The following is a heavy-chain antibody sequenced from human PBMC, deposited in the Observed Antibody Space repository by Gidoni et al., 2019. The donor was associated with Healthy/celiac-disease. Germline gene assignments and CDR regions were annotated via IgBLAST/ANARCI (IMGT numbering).Heavy chain of an antibody. CDR3: AKDRVVVAATTGSWDYGMDV. CDR2: IRGSGGST. Sequence: EVQLLESGGGLVPPGGSLRLSCAASGFTYSSYAMSWVRQATGKGLEWVTAIRGSGGSTYYADSVKGRFTISRDKSKNTLYLQMNSLSAEDTAVYYCAKDRVVVAATTGSWDYGMDVWGQGTTVTVSS. J-gene: IGHJ6*02. CDR1: GFTYSSYA. D-gene: IGHD2-15*01. V-gene: IGHV3-23*01.